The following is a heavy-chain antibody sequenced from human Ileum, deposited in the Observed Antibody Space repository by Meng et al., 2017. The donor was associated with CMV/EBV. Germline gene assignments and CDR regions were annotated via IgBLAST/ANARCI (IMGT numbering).Heavy chain of an antibody. Sequence: GESLKISCVASGFTFGDYYMTWIRQAPGKGLEWISYINSGSIIYYADSVKGRFTVSRDNAKNSLYLQMNSLRAEDTAVYYCATEIVGATIDWGQGTLVTVSS. CDR3: ATEIVGATID. J-gene: IGHJ4*02. CDR2: INSGSII. CDR1: GFTFGDYY. D-gene: IGHD1-26*01. V-gene: IGHV3-11*04.